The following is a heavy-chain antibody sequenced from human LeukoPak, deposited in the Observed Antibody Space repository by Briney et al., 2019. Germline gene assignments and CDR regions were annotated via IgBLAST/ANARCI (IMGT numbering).Heavy chain of an antibody. CDR3: ARGAYYYDSSGYYYDNFDY. CDR2: IYTSGST. Sequence: SETLSLTCTVSGGSISSYYWSWIRQPAGKGLEWIGRIYTSGSTNYNPSLKSRATMSVDTSKNQFSLKLSSVTAADTAVYYCARGAYYYDSSGYYYDNFDYWGQGTLVTVSS. CDR1: GGSISSYY. J-gene: IGHJ4*02. V-gene: IGHV4-4*07. D-gene: IGHD3-22*01.